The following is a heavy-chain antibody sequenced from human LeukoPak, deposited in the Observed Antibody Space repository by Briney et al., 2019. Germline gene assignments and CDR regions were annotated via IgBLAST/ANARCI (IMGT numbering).Heavy chain of an antibody. V-gene: IGHV1-8*01. CDR3: ARDGDSSSWRSIDY. J-gene: IGHJ4*02. D-gene: IGHD6-13*01. CDR1: GYTFTSYD. CDR2: MNPNSGNT. Sequence: ASVKVSCKASGYTFTSYDINWVRRATGQGLEWMGWMNPNSGNTGYAQKFQGRVTMTRNTSISTAYMELSSLRSEDTAVYYCARDGDSSSWRSIDYWGQGTLVTVSS.